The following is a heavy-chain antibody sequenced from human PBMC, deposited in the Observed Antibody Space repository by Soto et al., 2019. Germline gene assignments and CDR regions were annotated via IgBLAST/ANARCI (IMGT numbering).Heavy chain of an antibody. D-gene: IGHD2-15*01. CDR2: IIPLLGTA. J-gene: IGHJ6*02. Sequence: SVKVSCKASEGTFSSYSITWVRQAPGQRLEWMGEIIPLLGTANYAQKFQGRVTITGDKSTSTTYMGLSSLRSDDTAVYYCATDPVDLFGYMDVWGQGTTVTVSS. V-gene: IGHV1-69*08. CDR3: ATDPVDLFGYMDV. CDR1: EGTFSSYS.